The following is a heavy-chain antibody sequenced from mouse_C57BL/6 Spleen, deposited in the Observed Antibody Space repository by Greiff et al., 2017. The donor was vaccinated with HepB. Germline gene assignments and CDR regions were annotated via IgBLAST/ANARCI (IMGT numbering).Heavy chain of an antibody. D-gene: IGHD1-1*01. CDR2: ISDGGSYT. V-gene: IGHV5-4*01. Sequence: DVKLVESGGGLVKPGGSLKLSCAASGFTFSSYAMSWVRQTPEKRLEWVATISDGGSYTYYPDNVKGRFTISRDNAKNNLYLQMSHLKSEDTAMYYCARENPYYDGLDYWGQGTTLTVSS. CDR3: ARENPYYDGLDY. J-gene: IGHJ2*01. CDR1: GFTFSSYA.